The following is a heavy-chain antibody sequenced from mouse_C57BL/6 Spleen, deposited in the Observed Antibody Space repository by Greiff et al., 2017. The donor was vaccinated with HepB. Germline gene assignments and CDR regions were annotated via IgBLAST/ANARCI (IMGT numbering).Heavy chain of an antibody. Sequence: VMLVESGAELARPGASVKLSCKASGYTFTSYGISWVKQRTGQGLEWIGEIYPRSGNTYYNEKFKGKATLTADKSSSTAYMELRSLTSEDSAVYFCAPYYYGSSYVFDYWGQGTTLTVSS. V-gene: IGHV1-81*01. CDR3: APYYYGSSYVFDY. J-gene: IGHJ2*01. D-gene: IGHD1-1*01. CDR2: IYPRSGNT. CDR1: GYTFTSYG.